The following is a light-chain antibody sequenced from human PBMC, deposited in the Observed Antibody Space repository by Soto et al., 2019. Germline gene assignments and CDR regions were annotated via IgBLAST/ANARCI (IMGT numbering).Light chain of an antibody. V-gene: IGLV2-11*01. CDR1: SSDFGGYNY. CDR3: CSFVGSYTRNV. CDR2: DVS. J-gene: IGLJ1*01. Sequence: QSALTQPRSVSGSPGQSVTISCTGTSSDFGGYNYVSWYQHHAGKAPKLMIFDVSRRPSGVPDRFSGSQSGNTASLTISGLQAEDEADYYCCSFVGSYTRNVFGTGTKVTVL.